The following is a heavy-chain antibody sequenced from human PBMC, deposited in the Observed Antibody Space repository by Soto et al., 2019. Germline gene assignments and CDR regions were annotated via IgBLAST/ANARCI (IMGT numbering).Heavy chain of an antibody. J-gene: IGHJ5*02. CDR3: SRRAPEGFDP. CDR2: INSSGST. V-gene: IGHV4-39*01. CDR1: GGSFGSSAYY. Sequence: KTSETVSLTCTVSGGSFGSSAYYWGWIRRAPGKGLEWIGSINSSGSTFSNPSLKSRVTLSVDTSKNQFSLKLTSVTAADTAPYYCSRRAPEGFDPWGQGTLVTVSS.